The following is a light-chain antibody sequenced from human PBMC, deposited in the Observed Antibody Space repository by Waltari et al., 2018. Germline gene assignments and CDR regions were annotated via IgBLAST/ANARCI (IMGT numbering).Light chain of an antibody. CDR3: DSRDSSGNHEV. V-gene: IGLV3-19*01. J-gene: IGLJ2*01. CDR1: SLRRYH. CDR2: GQN. Sequence: SSELTQDPVVSVALGQTVRITCQGDSLRRYHASWYQQKPGQAPVLVIYGQNNRPSGIADRVSGATSGNTASVTITGAQAEDEADYYCDSRDSSGNHEVFGGGTKLTVL.